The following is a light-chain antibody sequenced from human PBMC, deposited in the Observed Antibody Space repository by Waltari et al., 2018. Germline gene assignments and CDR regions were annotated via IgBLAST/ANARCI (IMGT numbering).Light chain of an antibody. V-gene: IGKV2-30*02. CDR2: WVF. CDR3: MQGTRWPYT. Sequence: EVVMTQSPVSLSVTLGQAASISCNPRQSLVPVDGNTYLNWFHQRPGQSPRRLIYWVFNRDSGVPDRFSGSGSGTDFTLRISRVEAEDVGVYYCMQGTRWPYTFGQGTQLDIK. CDR1: QSLVPVDGNTY. J-gene: IGKJ2*01.